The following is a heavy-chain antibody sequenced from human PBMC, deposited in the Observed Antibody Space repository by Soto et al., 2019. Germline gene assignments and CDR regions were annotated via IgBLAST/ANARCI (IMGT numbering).Heavy chain of an antibody. CDR1: GGYISSTSYY. V-gene: IGHV4-39*01. CDR2: NYSTGTT. Sequence: QLQLQESGPGLVKPSETLSLICSVSGGYISSTSYYWGWIRHSPGTALEWIASNYSTGTTYYNPPPMGGVAISVAASKTQVSLKVNSLTAADTAVYYCARGLRWTRSVDFWGQGTRVTVSS. J-gene: IGHJ4*02. D-gene: IGHD3-3*01. CDR3: ARGLRWTRSVDF.